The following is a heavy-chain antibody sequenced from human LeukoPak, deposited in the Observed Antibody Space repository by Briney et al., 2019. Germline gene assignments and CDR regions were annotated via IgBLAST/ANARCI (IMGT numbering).Heavy chain of an antibody. CDR2: IYYSGST. J-gene: IGHJ4*02. Sequence: SETLSLTCTVSGGSISSSSYYWGWIRQPPGKGLEWIGSIYYSGSTYYNPSLKSRVTISVDTSKNQFSLKLSSVTAADTAVYYCARSQGYSYGSSYWGQGTLVTVSS. V-gene: IGHV4-39*01. D-gene: IGHD5-18*01. CDR3: ARSQGYSYGSSY. CDR1: GGSISSSSYY.